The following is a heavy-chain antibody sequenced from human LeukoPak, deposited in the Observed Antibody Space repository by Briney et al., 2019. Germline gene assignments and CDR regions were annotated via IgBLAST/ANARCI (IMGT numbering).Heavy chain of an antibody. D-gene: IGHD5-24*01. CDR1: GGSISSGGYY. J-gene: IGHJ4*02. CDR3: ARGGRDGYTWRPFDY. V-gene: IGHV4-61*08. Sequence: PSETLSLTCTVSGGSISSGGYYWSWIRQPPGKGLEWIGYIYYSGSTNYNPSLKSRVTISVDTSKNQFSLKLSSVTAADTAVYYCARGGRDGYTWRPFDYWGQGTLVTVSS. CDR2: IYYSGST.